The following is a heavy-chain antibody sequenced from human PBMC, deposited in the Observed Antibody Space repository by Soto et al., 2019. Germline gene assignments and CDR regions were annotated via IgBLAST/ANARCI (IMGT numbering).Heavy chain of an antibody. Sequence: QVQLQESGPGLVKPSETLSLTCTVSGGSISSYYWGWIRQPPGKGLEWIGCIYYTGSTNYSPSLKRRVTISVDTSKNQFSLKLSSVTAADTAVYYCARVTTLVTGFDYWGQGTLVTVSS. V-gene: IGHV4-59*01. CDR3: ARVTTLVTGFDY. D-gene: IGHD1-1*01. CDR2: IYYTGST. CDR1: GGSISSYY. J-gene: IGHJ4*02.